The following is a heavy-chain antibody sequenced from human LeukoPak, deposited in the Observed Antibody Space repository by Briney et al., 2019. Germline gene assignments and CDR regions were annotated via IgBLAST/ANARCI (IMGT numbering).Heavy chain of an antibody. Sequence: GGSLRLSCAASGFTFSSYSMNWVRQAPGKGLEWVSVISGSGSSASYADSVKGRFTISRDNSKNTLHLQMNSLRAEDTAAYYCARGFGGGYYSAFDFWGQGTLVTASS. CDR3: ARGFGGGYYSAFDF. CDR1: GFTFSSYS. CDR2: ISGSGSSA. J-gene: IGHJ3*01. V-gene: IGHV3-23*01. D-gene: IGHD1-26*01.